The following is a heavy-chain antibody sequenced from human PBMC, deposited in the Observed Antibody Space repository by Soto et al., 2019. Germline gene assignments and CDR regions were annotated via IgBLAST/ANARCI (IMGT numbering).Heavy chain of an antibody. Sequence: SETLPLTWTVSGGSISSHYWSWVRQAPGKGLEWIGHIYYRGSTNYNPSLRSRSTISVDASKSQFSLKLNSVTTADTAVYYCARDGREASGMDVWGQGTKVTVS. V-gene: IGHV4-59*11. J-gene: IGHJ6*02. D-gene: IGHD1-26*01. CDR1: GGSISSHY. CDR3: ARDGREASGMDV. CDR2: IYYRGST.